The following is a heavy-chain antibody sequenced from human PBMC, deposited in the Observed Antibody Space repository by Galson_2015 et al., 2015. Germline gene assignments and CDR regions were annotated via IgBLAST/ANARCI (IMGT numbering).Heavy chain of an antibody. V-gene: IGHV3-23*01. D-gene: IGHD3-16*01. CDR3: AKVQDDYIWGSLSDYLDS. J-gene: IGHJ4*02. CDR2: ISGSGGST. Sequence: SLRLSCAASGFTFSSYEMTWVRQAPGKGLEWVSAISGSGGSTYYADSVRGRFTISRDNSRKTLYLQMNSLRADDTAVYYCAKVQDDYIWGSLSDYLDSWGQGALVTVSS. CDR1: GFTFSSYE.